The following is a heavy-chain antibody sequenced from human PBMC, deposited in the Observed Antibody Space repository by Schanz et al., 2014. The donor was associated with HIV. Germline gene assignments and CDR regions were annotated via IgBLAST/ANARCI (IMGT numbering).Heavy chain of an antibody. CDR3: AKAYSTSRPYSMDI. V-gene: IGHV3-9*01. CDR1: GFTFSSYA. D-gene: IGHD6-6*01. J-gene: IGHJ6*02. CDR2: ISWNSVSI. Sequence: EVQLVESGGALVQPGRSLRLSCAASGFTFSSYAMSWVRQAPGKGLEWVSGISWNSVSIGYADSVKGRFTISRDNAKNSLYMQMNSLRGDDTALYYCAKAYSTSRPYSMDIWGQGTTVTVSS.